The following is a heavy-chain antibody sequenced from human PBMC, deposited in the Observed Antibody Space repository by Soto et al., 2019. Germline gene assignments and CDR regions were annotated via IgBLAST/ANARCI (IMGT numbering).Heavy chain of an antibody. J-gene: IGHJ6*02. D-gene: IGHD2-21*02. Sequence: GASVKVSCKASGGTFSSYAISWVRQAPGQGLEWMGGIIPIFGTANCAQKFQGRVTITADKSTSTAYMELSSLRSEDTAVFYCAREAQHCGGDCYYRGDYYYYGMDVWGQGTTVTVSS. CDR1: GGTFSSYA. V-gene: IGHV1-69*06. CDR3: AREAQHCGGDCYYRGDYYYYGMDV. CDR2: IIPIFGTA.